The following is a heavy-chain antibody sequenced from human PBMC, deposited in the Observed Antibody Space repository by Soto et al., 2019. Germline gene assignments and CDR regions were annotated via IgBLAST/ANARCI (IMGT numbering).Heavy chain of an antibody. J-gene: IGHJ4*02. Sequence: GGSLRLSCAASGFTFSSYAMSWVRQAPGKGLEWVSAISGSGGSTYYADSVKGRFTISRDNSKNMLYLQMNSLKTEDTAVYYCTTEPPNYDILTGYYKTSHDYWGQVTLVTVSS. CDR3: TTEPPNYDILTGYYKTSHDY. CDR2: ISGSGGST. V-gene: IGHV3-23*01. D-gene: IGHD3-9*01. CDR1: GFTFSSYA.